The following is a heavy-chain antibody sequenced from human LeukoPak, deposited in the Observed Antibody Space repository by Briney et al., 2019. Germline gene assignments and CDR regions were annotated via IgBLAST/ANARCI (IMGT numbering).Heavy chain of an antibody. D-gene: IGHD1-26*01. CDR3: AKDRQWELRGAFDI. CDR1: GFTFDDYA. J-gene: IGHJ3*02. Sequence: GGSLRLSCAASGFTFDDYAMHWVRQAPGKGLEWVSGISWNSGSIGYADSVKGRFTISRDNAKNSLYLQMNSLRAEDMALYYCAKDRQWELRGAFDIWGQGTMVTVSS. V-gene: IGHV3-9*03. CDR2: ISWNSGSI.